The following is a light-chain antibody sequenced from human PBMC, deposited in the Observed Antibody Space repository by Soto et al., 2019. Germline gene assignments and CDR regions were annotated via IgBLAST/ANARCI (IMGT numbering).Light chain of an antibody. CDR3: QQSYSTPPIT. V-gene: IGKV1-39*01. CDR1: QSISSY. Sequence: DIQMTQSPSSLSASVGDRVTITCRASQSISSYLNWYQQKTGNAPTLLIYAASSLQSGVPSRFSGSGSGTDFTLTISSLQPEDFATYYCQQSYSTPPITFGQGTRLEIK. CDR2: AAS. J-gene: IGKJ5*01.